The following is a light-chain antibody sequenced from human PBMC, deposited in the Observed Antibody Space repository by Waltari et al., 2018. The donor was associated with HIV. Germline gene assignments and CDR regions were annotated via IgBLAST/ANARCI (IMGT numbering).Light chain of an antibody. J-gene: IGKJ5*01. CDR3: MQSLQTPT. Sequence: DIVMTQSPLSLPVTPGEPASTSCRSSQSLLHSDGNNYLEWYVQKPGQSPQLLIHLGSHRASGVPDRFSGSGSGTHFTLKITKVEAEDVGIFFCMQSLQTPTFGQGTRLDIK. CDR2: LGS. V-gene: IGKV2-28*01. CDR1: QSLLHSDGNNY.